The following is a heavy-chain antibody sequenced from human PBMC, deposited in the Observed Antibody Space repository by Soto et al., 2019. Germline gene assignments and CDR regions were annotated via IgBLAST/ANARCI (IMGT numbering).Heavy chain of an antibody. CDR3: AKGLDFWARFDI. CDR1: GFTFSSYA. D-gene: IGHD3-3*01. Sequence: GGCLRLSCATSGFTFSSYAMSWVRQAPGKGLEWVSAISGSRVSTYYADSVKGRFTISRDNSKNTLYLQMNSLRAEDTAVYYCAKGLDFWARFDIWGQGTMVTVSS. CDR2: ISGSRVST. J-gene: IGHJ3*02. V-gene: IGHV3-23*01.